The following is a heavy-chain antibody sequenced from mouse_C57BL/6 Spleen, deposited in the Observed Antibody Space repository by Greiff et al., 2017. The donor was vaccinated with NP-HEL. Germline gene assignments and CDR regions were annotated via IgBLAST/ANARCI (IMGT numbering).Heavy chain of an antibody. J-gene: IGHJ1*03. D-gene: IGHD1-2*01. CDR3: ARDGYADWYFDV. Sequence: DVKLVESGGGLVKPGGSLKLSCAASGFTFSSYAMSWVRQTPEKRLEWVATISDGGSYTYYPDNVKGRFTISRDNAKNNLYLQMSQLKSEDTAMYYCARDGYADWYFDVWGTGTTVTVSS. CDR2: ISDGGSYT. CDR1: GFTFSSYA. V-gene: IGHV5-4*01.